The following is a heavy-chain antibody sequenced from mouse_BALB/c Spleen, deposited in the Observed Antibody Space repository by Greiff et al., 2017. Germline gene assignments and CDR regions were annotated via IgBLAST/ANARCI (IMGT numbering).Heavy chain of an antibody. J-gene: IGHJ4*01. V-gene: IGHV5-17*02. Sequence: DVHLVESGGGLVQPGGSRKLSCAASGFTFSSFGMHWVRQAPEKGLEWVAYISSGSSTIYYADTVKGRFTISRDNPKNTLFLQMTSLRSEDTAMYYCARSYGSSPYYAMDYWGQGTSVTVSA. D-gene: IGHD1-1*01. CDR2: ISSGSSTI. CDR3: ARSYGSSPYYAMDY. CDR1: GFTFSSFG.